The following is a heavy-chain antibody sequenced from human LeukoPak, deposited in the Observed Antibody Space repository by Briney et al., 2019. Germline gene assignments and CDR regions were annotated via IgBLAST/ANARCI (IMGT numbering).Heavy chain of an antibody. V-gene: IGHV4-39*01. CDR2: IYYSGST. CDR1: GGSISSSSYY. Sequence: SETLSLTCTVSGGSISSSSYYWGWIRQPPEKGLEWIGGIYYSGSTYYNPSLKSRVTISVDTSKNQFSLKLSSVTAADTAVYYCARGYDSSGYYLLSPYLDYWGQGTLVTVSS. J-gene: IGHJ4*02. CDR3: ARGYDSSGYYLLSPYLDY. D-gene: IGHD3-22*01.